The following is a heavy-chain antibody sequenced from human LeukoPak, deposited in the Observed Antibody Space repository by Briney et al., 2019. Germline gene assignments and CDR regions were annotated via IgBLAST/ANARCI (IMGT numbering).Heavy chain of an antibody. V-gene: IGHV1-8*03. J-gene: IGHJ4*02. CDR1: GYTFTSYD. CDR3: AKESGPTYYDFWTGFDY. D-gene: IGHD3-3*01. CDR2: MNPNSGNT. Sequence: ASVKVSCKASGYTFTSYDINWVRQATGQGLEWMGWMNPNSGNTGYAQKFQGRVTITRNTSISTAYMELSSLRSEDTAVYYCAKESGPTYYDFWTGFDYWGQGTLVTVSS.